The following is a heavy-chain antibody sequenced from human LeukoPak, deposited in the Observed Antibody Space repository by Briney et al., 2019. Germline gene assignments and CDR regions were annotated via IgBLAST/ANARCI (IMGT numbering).Heavy chain of an antibody. Sequence: GGSLRLSCAGSGFTFSSYAMSWVRQAPGKGLEWVSGISSGGGSTYYADSVKGRFTISRDNSKNSLYLQMNSLRVEDTAVYYCAREPTAMILWGQGTLVTVSS. CDR1: GFTFSSYA. V-gene: IGHV3-23*01. CDR3: AREPTAMIL. D-gene: IGHD5-18*01. J-gene: IGHJ4*02. CDR2: ISSGGGST.